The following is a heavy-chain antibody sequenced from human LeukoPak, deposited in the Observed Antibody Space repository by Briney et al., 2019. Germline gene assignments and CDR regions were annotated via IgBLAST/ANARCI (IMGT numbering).Heavy chain of an antibody. Sequence: GGSLRLSCAASGFTFSTYAMSWVRQAPGKGLEWVSSISASGSNTYYADSVKGRFTISRDNSKNTLYLQMNSLRAEDTAIYYCATDRVAGRRPLLELGYWGQGTLVTASS. D-gene: IGHD6-19*01. CDR1: GFTFSTYA. V-gene: IGHV3-23*01. CDR3: ATDRVAGRRPLLELGY. CDR2: ISASGSNT. J-gene: IGHJ4*02.